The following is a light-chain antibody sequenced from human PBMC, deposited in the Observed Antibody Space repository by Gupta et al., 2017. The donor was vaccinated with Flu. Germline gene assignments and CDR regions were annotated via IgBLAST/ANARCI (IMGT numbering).Light chain of an antibody. V-gene: IGKV1-27*01. Sequence: DIQMTQSPSSLSASVGDRVTITCRASQGIGNYLAWYQQKPGKVPKLLIYAASTLQSGVPSRFSGSGSGTDFTLTISSLQPEDVATYYCQNYNGAPWTFGQGTKVEI. J-gene: IGKJ1*01. CDR3: QNYNGAPWT. CDR2: AAS. CDR1: QGIGNY.